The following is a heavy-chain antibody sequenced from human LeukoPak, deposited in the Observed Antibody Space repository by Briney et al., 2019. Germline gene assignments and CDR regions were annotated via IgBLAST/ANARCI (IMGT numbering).Heavy chain of an antibody. CDR2: ISSSSSYI. V-gene: IGHV3-21*01. Sequence: GGSLRLSCAASGLTFSSYSMNWVRRAPGKGLEWVSSISSSSSYIYYADSVKGRFTISRDNAKNSLYLQMNSLRAEDTAVYYCARYYDFWSGYFSGMDVWGQGTTVTVSS. D-gene: IGHD3-3*01. J-gene: IGHJ6*02. CDR3: ARYYDFWSGYFSGMDV. CDR1: GLTFSSYS.